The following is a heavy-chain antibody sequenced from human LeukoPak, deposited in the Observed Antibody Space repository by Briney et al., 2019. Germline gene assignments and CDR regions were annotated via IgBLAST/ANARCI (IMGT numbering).Heavy chain of an antibody. D-gene: IGHD3-10*01. CDR2: ISSGGANT. Sequence: GGSLRLSCAASGFTFGSYAMSWVRQAPRKGLEWVSSISSGGANTYYADSVKGRFAISRDNSNNTLYLQMNSLRAEDTAVYYCAKEEGVRGFDAFDIWGQGTMVTVSS. CDR1: GFTFGSYA. V-gene: IGHV3-23*01. J-gene: IGHJ3*02. CDR3: AKEEGVRGFDAFDI.